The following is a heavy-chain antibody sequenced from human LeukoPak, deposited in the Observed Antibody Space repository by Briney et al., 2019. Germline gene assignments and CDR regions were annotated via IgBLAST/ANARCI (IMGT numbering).Heavy chain of an antibody. CDR2: INHEGSAT. CDR1: GFTFNSYW. J-gene: IGHJ5*02. Sequence: GGSLRLSCVASGFTFNSYWMSWVRQAPGKGLDWVANINHEGSATYYVDSVRGRFTISRDNAKNSFYLQMNSLRVEDAAVYYCARSAPLRFLESPWGQGTLVTVSS. D-gene: IGHD3-3*01. V-gene: IGHV3-7*01. CDR3: ARSAPLRFLESP.